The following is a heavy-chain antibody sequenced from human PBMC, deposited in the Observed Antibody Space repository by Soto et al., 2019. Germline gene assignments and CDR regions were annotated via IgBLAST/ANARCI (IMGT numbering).Heavy chain of an antibody. Sequence: EVQLLESGGGLVQPGGSLRLSCAASGFTFSSYAMSWVRQAPGKGLGWVSAISGSGGSTYYADSVKGRFTFSRDTSKNTLYLQMNSLRAEDTAVYYCAKAANGWFGALDIWGQGTMVTVSS. J-gene: IGHJ3*02. D-gene: IGHD3-10*01. V-gene: IGHV3-23*01. CDR2: ISGSGGST. CDR1: GFTFSSYA. CDR3: AKAANGWFGALDI.